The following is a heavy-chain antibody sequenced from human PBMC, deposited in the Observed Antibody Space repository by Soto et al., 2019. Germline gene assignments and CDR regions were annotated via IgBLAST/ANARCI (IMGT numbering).Heavy chain of an antibody. CDR1: AFTFSTYA. D-gene: IGHD3-16*01. Sequence: GGSLRLSCAASAFTFSTYAMSWVRQAPGKGLEWVSTVNTGGGSTYYADSVKGRFTISRDNSKNTLFLQMNSLGAEDTAIYYCAKVLYVGNSAPNYGLDVWGQGTTVTVSS. V-gene: IGHV3-23*01. CDR3: AKVLYVGNSAPNYGLDV. J-gene: IGHJ6*02. CDR2: VNTGGGST.